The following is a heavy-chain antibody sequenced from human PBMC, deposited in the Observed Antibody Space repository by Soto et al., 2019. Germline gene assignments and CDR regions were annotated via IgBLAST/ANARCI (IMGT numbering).Heavy chain of an antibody. CDR3: ARDRGALDI. CDR1: GFIFDTYW. CDR2: IKKDGLEK. Sequence: EVQLVESGGGLVQPGGSLRLSCAASGFIFDTYWMTWVRKAPGKGLEWVANIKKDGLEKYHVDSVEGRFTISRDNAKNSLYLQMNSLRAEDTAVYYCARDRGALDIWGQGTMVTVSS. J-gene: IGHJ3*02. V-gene: IGHV3-7*03.